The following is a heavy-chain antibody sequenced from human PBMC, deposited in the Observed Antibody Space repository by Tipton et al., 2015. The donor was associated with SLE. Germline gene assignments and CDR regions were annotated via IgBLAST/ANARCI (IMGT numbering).Heavy chain of an antibody. CDR3: ARHSGSPYYFDF. J-gene: IGHJ4*02. D-gene: IGHD1-26*01. V-gene: IGHV4-59*08. Sequence: LRLSCTVSTGAISIYYWSWIRQPPGKGLEWIGYIYYTGSTHYNPSLESRVALSVDTSKNQFSLNLASVTAADTAIYYCARHSGSPYYFDFWGQGTLVTVPS. CDR2: IYYTGST. CDR1: TGAISIYY.